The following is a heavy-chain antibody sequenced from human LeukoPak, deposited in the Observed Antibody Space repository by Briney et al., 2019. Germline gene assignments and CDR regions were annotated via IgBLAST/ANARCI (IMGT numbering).Heavy chain of an antibody. CDR3: ARVDFWSDYFFDF. J-gene: IGHJ4*02. D-gene: IGHD3-3*01. Sequence: NPSETLSLTXTVSGGSISSGDYYWSWIRQPPGKGLEWIGYIYYSGSTYHNPSLKSRVTISVDTSKNQFSLKLGSVTAADTAVYYCARVDFWSDYFFDFWGQGTLVTVSS. V-gene: IGHV4-30-4*08. CDR2: IYYSGST. CDR1: GGSISSGDYY.